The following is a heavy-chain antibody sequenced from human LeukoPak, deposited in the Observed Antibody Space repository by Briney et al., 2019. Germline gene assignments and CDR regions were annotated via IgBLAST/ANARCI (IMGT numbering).Heavy chain of an antibody. D-gene: IGHD3-9*01. CDR2: IYYSGSD. J-gene: IGHJ4*02. V-gene: IGHV4-59*01. CDR1: GGSISSYY. Sequence: SETLSPTCSVSGGSISSYYWSWIRQPPGKGLEWIGYIYYSGSDKYNPSLKSRVTISVDTSKNQFSLKLSPVTAADTAVYYCARSRDILTGYHFDYWGQGTLVTVSS. CDR3: ARSRDILTGYHFDY.